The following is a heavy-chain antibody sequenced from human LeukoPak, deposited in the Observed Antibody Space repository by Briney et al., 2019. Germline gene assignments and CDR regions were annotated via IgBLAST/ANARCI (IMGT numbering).Heavy chain of an antibody. CDR1: GFTFSSYW. V-gene: IGHV3-74*01. Sequence: GGSLRLSCAASGFTFSSYWMHWVRQAPGKGLVWVSRVDSDGSSTTYAGSVKGRSTISRDNAKSTLYLQMNSLRAEDTAAYYCARGITIFGVVNDAFDIWGQGTMVTVSS. J-gene: IGHJ3*02. D-gene: IGHD3-3*01. CDR2: VDSDGSST. CDR3: ARGITIFGVVNDAFDI.